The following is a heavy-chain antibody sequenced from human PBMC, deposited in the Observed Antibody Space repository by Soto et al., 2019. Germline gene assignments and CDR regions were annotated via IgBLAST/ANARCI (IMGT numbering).Heavy chain of an antibody. CDR2: INAGNGNT. V-gene: IGHV1-3*01. CDR3: ARDLRVVAAAHYYYYGMDV. J-gene: IGHJ6*02. CDR1: GYTFTSYA. D-gene: IGHD2-15*01. Sequence: GASVKVSCKASGYTFTSYAMHWVRQAPGQRLEWMGWINAGNGNTKYSQKFQGRVTITRDTSASTAYMELSSLRSEDTAVYYCARDLRVVAAAHYYYYGMDVWGQGTTVTAP.